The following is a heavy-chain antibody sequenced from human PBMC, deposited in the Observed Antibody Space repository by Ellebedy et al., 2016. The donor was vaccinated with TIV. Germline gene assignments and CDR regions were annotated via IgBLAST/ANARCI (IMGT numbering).Heavy chain of an antibody. CDR2: LYTDGNT. V-gene: IGHV3-53*01. D-gene: IGHD3-10*01. CDR3: AKGNRVGDIRTEYFQH. J-gene: IGHJ1*01. Sequence: GGSLRLXCAASGFLVSNTFMSWVRQAPGKGLEWVSGLYTDGNTYYANAVRGRFTVSRDISKNTLYLQMNSLRVADTVVYFCAKGNRVGDIRTEYFQHWGQGTLVTVSS. CDR1: GFLVSNTF.